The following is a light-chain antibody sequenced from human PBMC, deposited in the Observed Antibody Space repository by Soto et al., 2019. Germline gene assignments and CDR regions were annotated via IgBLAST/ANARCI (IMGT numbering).Light chain of an antibody. Sequence: DIVMTQSPLSLPVTPGEPASISCRSGQSLLHTNGYTYLDWYLQKSGQSPQLLIYLCSTRASGVPDRLSGSGTGKDFTLKISRVEAEDVGVYYCRQALQAPWTFGQGIKLEIK. V-gene: IGKV2-28*01. J-gene: IGKJ2*02. CDR3: RQALQAPWT. CDR1: QSLLHTNGYTY. CDR2: LCS.